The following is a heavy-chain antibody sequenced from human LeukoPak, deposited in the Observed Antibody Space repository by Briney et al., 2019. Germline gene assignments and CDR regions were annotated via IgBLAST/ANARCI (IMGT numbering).Heavy chain of an antibody. CDR3: ARHIEGRGMDV. J-gene: IGHJ6*03. V-gene: IGHV4-59*08. CDR2: IYYGGSA. CDR1: DGSIRSNY. D-gene: IGHD5-24*01. Sequence: SETLSLTCIVSDGSIRSNYWSWIRQPPGKGLERISYIYYGGSANYNPSLKSRVTISVDTSKNQFSLKLSSVTAADTAVYYCARHIEGRGMDVWGKGTTVTVSS.